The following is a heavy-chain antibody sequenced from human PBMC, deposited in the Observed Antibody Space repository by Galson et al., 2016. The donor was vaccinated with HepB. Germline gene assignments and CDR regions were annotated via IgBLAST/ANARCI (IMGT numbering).Heavy chain of an antibody. CDR3: ARGMVRGVISDDGRSY. CDR2: ISSSSSYI. Sequence: SLRLSCAASGFSFSNYNMNWVRQAPGKGLEWVSFISSSSSYIYYADSVKGRFTISRDNAKNSLYLQMNSLRAEDTAVYYCARGMVRGVISDDGRSYWGQGTLVTVSS. CDR1: GFSFSNYN. V-gene: IGHV3-21*01. J-gene: IGHJ4*02. D-gene: IGHD3-10*01.